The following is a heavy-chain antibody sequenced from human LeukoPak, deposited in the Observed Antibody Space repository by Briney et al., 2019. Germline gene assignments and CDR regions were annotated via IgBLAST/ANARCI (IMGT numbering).Heavy chain of an antibody. Sequence: SETLSLTCTVSGGSISRSYYYWGWIRQPPGKGLEWIGNIYYSGSTNYNPSLKSRVTISVDTSKNQFSLKLSSVTAADTAVYYCTRGSIAYYYMDVWGKGTTVTISS. D-gene: IGHD3-22*01. V-gene: IGHV4-61*05. J-gene: IGHJ6*03. CDR2: IYYSGST. CDR1: GGSISRSYYY. CDR3: TRGSIAYYYMDV.